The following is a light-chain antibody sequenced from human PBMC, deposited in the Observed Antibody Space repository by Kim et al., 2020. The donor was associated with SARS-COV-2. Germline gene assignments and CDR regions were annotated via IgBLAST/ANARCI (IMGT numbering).Light chain of an antibody. Sequence: DIQLTQSPSFLSASVGDRVTITCRASQGISSYLAWYQQKPGKAPKLLIYAASTLQSGVPSRFSGSGSGTEFTLTISSLQPEDYVTSVYQKLNSYPLTFCGGTKVDIK. CDR2: AAS. CDR3: QKLNSYPLT. J-gene: IGKJ4*01. V-gene: IGKV1-9*01. CDR1: QGISSY.